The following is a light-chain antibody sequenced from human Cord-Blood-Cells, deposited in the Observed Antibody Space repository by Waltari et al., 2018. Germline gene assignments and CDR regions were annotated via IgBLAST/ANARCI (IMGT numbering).Light chain of an antibody. CDR3: QQYNSYSGT. Sequence: DIQMTQSPSTLSASVGDRVTITCRASQSISSWLAWYQQTPGKAPKILIDKASSLESGVPSRFSGSGSGTEFTLTISSLQPDDFATYYCQQYNSYSGTFGQGTKVEIK. CDR1: QSISSW. J-gene: IGKJ1*01. V-gene: IGKV1-5*03. CDR2: KAS.